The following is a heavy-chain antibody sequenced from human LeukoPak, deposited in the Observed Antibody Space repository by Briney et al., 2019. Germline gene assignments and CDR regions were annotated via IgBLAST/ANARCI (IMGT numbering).Heavy chain of an antibody. J-gene: IGHJ5*02. CDR2: IRYDGSNK. D-gene: IGHD3-3*01. CDR1: GFTFSSYG. V-gene: IGHV3-30*02. CDR3: AREAITIFGVVRTQTTYGPHRFDP. Sequence: PGGSLRLSCAASGFTFSSYGMHWVRQAPGKGLEWVAFIRYDGSNKYYADSVKGRFTISRDNSKNTLYLQMNSLRAEDTAVYYCAREAITIFGVVRTQTTYGPHRFDPWGQGTLVTVSS.